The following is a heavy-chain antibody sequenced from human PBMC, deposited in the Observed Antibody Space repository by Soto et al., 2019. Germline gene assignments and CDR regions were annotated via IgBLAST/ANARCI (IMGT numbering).Heavy chain of an antibody. D-gene: IGHD6-19*01. CDR3: ARDGTSGWVDS. V-gene: IGHV4-31*03. Sequence: QVQLQESGPGLVKPSQTLSLTCTVSGGSISSGGSYWTWIRQHPGKGLEWIGYIYYSGSTYYNPSLKSRVTISVDTSENQFSLNLSSVTAADTDVYYCARDGTSGWVDSWGQGILVTVSS. CDR2: IYYSGST. J-gene: IGHJ4*02. CDR1: GGSISSGGSY.